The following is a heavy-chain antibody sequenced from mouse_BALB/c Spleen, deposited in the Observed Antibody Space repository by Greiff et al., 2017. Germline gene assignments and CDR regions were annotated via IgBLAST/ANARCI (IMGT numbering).Heavy chain of an antibody. CDR2: IYPSDSYT. CDR3: TRYGNWYFEV. V-gene: IGHV1-69*02. Sequence: QVQLQQPGAELVRPGASVKLSCKASGYTFTSYWINWVKQRPGQGLEWIGNIYPSDSYTNYNQKFKDKATLTVDKSSSTAYMQLSSPTSEDSAVYYCTRYGNWYFEVWGAGTTVTVSS. CDR1: GYTFTSYW. J-gene: IGHJ1*01. D-gene: IGHD2-10*02.